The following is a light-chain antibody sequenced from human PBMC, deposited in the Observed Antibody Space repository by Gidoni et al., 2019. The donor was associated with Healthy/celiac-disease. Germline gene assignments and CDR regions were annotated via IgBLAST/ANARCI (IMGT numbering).Light chain of an antibody. CDR3: QAWDSSTAV. J-gene: IGLJ2*01. CDR1: KLGDKY. V-gene: IGLV3-1*01. Sequence: SYELTQPPSVSVSPGQTASITGSGDKLGDKYACWYQQKPGQSPVLVIYQDSKRPSGIPERFSGSNSGNTATLTISGTQAMDEADYYGQAWDSSTAVFGGGTKLTVL. CDR2: QDS.